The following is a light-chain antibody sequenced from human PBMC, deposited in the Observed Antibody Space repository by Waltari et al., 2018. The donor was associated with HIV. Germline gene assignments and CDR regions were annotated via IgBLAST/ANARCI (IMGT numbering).Light chain of an antibody. V-gene: IGKV3-20*01. Sequence: EIVLTQSPGTLSLSPGERATLSCRASQSVSISYLAWYQQKPGQAPRLLIYGTSTRATGIPDMFSGSGSGTDFTLTISRLEPEDFAVYYCQQYGISSGTFGQGTKVEIK. J-gene: IGKJ1*01. CDR1: QSVSISY. CDR3: QQYGISSGT. CDR2: GTS.